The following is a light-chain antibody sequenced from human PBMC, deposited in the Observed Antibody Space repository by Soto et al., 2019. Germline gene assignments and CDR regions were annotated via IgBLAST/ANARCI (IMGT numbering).Light chain of an antibody. CDR3: QQYNNWPQFT. CDR1: QIISSN. Sequence: DIVLTQSPATLSVSLGERVSLSCRASQIISSNLAWYQQKPGQIPRLLIYGASARAAGIPARFSGSGSGTEFTLPISSLQSEDFAVYYCQQYNNWPQFTFGPGTKVDV. V-gene: IGKV3-15*01. CDR2: GAS. J-gene: IGKJ3*01.